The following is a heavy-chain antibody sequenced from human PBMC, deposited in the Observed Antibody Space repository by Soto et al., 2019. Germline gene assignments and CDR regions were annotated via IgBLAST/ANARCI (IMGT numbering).Heavy chain of an antibody. CDR1: GDSISSGDYY. CDR3: GRGGVPQMDTWFGP. CDR2: VHYSGTI. D-gene: IGHD2-2*01. V-gene: IGHV4-30-4*08. Sequence: QVQLQESGPGLVKPSQTLTLTCTVSGDSISSGDYYWTWIRQPPGKGLEWIGFVHYSGTIYYSPSLKNRRTISLYTYTNQLSLTSSSVTATDPAVYYCGRGGVPQMDTWFGPWGQGPLLTVSS. J-gene: IGHJ5*02.